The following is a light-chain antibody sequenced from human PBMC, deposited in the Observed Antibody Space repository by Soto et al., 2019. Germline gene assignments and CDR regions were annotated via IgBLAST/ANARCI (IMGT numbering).Light chain of an antibody. V-gene: IGKV3-20*01. CDR1: QSVSSSY. CDR2: GAS. Sequence: EIVLTQSPGTLSLSPGERATLSCRASQSVSSSYLAWYQQKPGQAPRLLIYGASSRATGIPDRFSGSGSGTDFTLTISRLEPEDLAVYYRQQYGSSPLTFGGRTKVEIK. J-gene: IGKJ4*01. CDR3: QQYGSSPLT.